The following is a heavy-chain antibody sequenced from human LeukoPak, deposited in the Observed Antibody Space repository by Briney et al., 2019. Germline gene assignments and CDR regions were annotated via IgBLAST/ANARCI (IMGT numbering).Heavy chain of an antibody. CDR2: INPSGGST. CDR3: ARGGEYQLLDDY. V-gene: IGHV1-46*01. D-gene: IGHD2-2*01. J-gene: IGHJ4*02. Sequence: ASVKVSCKASGYTFTSYGISWVRQAPGQGLEWMGIINPSGGSTIYAQRFQDRVTMTRDTSTTTVYMELNRLSSEDTAVYYCARGGEYQLLDDYWGQGTLVTVSS. CDR1: GYTFTSYG.